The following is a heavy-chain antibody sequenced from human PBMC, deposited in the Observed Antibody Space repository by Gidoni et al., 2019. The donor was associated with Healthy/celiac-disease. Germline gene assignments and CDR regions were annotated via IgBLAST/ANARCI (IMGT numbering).Heavy chain of an antibody. CDR2: IKSKTDGGTT. CDR3: TTDPLHYYYYGMDV. V-gene: IGHV3-15*01. Sequence: EVQLVESGGGLVKPGGSLRPSCAASGFTFSNAWMSWVRQAPGKGLEWVGRIKSKTDGGTTDYAAPVKGRFTISRDDSKNTLYLQMNSLKTEDTAVYYCTTDPLHYYYYGMDVWGQGTTVTVSS. J-gene: IGHJ6*02. CDR1: GFTFSNAW.